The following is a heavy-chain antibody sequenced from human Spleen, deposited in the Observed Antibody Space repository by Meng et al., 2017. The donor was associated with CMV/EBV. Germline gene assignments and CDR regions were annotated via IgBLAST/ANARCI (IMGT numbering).Heavy chain of an antibody. CDR2: IIPIFGTA. CDR3: ARENSLRFLEYYYYAMDV. D-gene: IGHD3-3*01. J-gene: IGHJ6*02. CDR1: GGTFSNNA. V-gene: IGHV1-69*05. Sequence: SVKVSCKASGGTFSNNAINWVRQAPGQGLEWMGGIIPIFGTANYAQKFQGRVTITTDESTSTAYMELSSLRSEDTAVYYCARENSLRFLEYYYYAMDVWGQGTTVTVSS.